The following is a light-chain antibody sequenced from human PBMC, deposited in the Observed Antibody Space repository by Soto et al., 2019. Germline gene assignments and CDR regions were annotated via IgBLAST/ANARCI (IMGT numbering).Light chain of an antibody. J-gene: IGLJ2*01. CDR3: CSYAGSYTLV. Sequence: QSVLTQPRSVSGSPGQSVTLSCTGTSSDVDGYHYVSWYQHHPGKAPKIIIFDVNQRPSGVPDRFSGSKSGNTASLTISGLQTEDEADYYCCSYAGSYTLVFGGGTKLTVL. CDR1: SSDVDGYHY. V-gene: IGLV2-11*01. CDR2: DVN.